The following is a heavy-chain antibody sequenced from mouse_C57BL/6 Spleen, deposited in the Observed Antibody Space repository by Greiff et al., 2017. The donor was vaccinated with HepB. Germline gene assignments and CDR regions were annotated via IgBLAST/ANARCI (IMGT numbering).Heavy chain of an antibody. Sequence: EVNVVESGGGLVKPGGSLKLSCAASGFTFSSYAMSWVRQTPEKRLEWVATISDGGSYTYYPDNVKGRFTISRDNAKNNLYLQMSHLKSEDTAMYYCARVSYDGYMDYWGQGTSVTVSS. V-gene: IGHV5-4*03. J-gene: IGHJ4*01. CDR2: ISDGGSYT. CDR1: GFTFSSYA. CDR3: ARVSYDGYMDY. D-gene: IGHD2-3*01.